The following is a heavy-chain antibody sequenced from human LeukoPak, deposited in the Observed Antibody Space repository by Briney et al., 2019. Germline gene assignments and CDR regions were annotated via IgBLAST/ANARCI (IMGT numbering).Heavy chain of an antibody. D-gene: IGHD5-24*01. CDR2: IRYDGSNK. V-gene: IGHV3-30*02. CDR1: GFTFSSYG. Sequence: PGGSLRLSCAASGFTFSSYGMHWVRQAPGKGLEWVAFIRYDGSNKYYAGSVRGRFTISRDNSKNTLYLQMNSLRAEDTAVYYCARGWLQSPEWYFQHWGQGTLVTVSS. CDR3: ARGWLQSPEWYFQH. J-gene: IGHJ1*01.